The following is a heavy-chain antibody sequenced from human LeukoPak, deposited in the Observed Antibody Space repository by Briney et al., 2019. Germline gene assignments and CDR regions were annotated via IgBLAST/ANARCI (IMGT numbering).Heavy chain of an antibody. CDR1: GFTFSSYG. D-gene: IGHD3-9*01. CDR2: IHSGGST. CDR3: ARRGAGLTGYMP. Sequence: PGGSLRLFCAASGFTFSSYGIHWVRQAPGKGLEWVSVIHSGGSTYYVDSVKGRFTISRDNSKNTLYLQMNSLRAEDTAVYYCARRGAGLTGYMPWGQGTLVTVSS. J-gene: IGHJ4*02. V-gene: IGHV3-NL1*01.